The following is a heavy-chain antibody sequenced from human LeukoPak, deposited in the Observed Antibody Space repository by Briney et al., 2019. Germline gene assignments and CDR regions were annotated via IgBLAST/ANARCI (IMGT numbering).Heavy chain of an antibody. V-gene: IGHV3-30*02. CDR1: GFTFSSYG. D-gene: IGHD5-18*01. CDR2: IRYDGSNK. Sequence: GGSLRLSCAASGFTFSSYGMHWVRQAPGKGLEWVAFIRYDGSNKYYADSVKGRFTISRDNSKNTLYLQMNSLRAEDTAVYYCARDLGEGAYSYGWDAFDIWGQGTMVTVSS. J-gene: IGHJ3*02. CDR3: ARDLGEGAYSYGWDAFDI.